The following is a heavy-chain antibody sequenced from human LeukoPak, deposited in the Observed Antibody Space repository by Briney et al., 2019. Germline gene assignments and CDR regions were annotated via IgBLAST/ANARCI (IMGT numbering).Heavy chain of an antibody. CDR1: GFTFSGVA. V-gene: IGHV3-23*01. J-gene: IGHJ3*01. D-gene: IGHD1-1*01. CDR2: ISYSGANS. CDR3: ARDREATR. Sequence: GGSLRLSCADPGFTFSGVAKRGVCQAPGEGLEWVSLISYSGANSYYTDSVRGRFTISRDNSKDTLFLQMNSLRADDRDIYYCARDREATRGGLGTMATVSS.